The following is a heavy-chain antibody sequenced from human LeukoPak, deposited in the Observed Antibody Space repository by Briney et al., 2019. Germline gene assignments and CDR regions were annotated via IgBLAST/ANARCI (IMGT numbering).Heavy chain of an antibody. Sequence: PGGSLRLSCAASGFTFSSYWVHWVRQAPGKGLVWVSRINSDGSSTSYADSVKGRFTISRDNAKNTLYLQMNSLRAEDTAVYYCARDQGYSSSLSAFDYWGQGTLVTVSS. CDR1: GFTFSSYW. CDR2: INSDGSST. V-gene: IGHV3-74*01. CDR3: ARDQGYSSSLSAFDY. J-gene: IGHJ4*02. D-gene: IGHD6-13*01.